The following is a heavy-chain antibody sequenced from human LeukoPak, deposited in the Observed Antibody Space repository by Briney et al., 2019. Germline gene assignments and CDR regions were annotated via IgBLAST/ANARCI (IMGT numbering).Heavy chain of an antibody. D-gene: IGHD3-3*01. CDR2: INAGNGNT. CDR3: ARGYDFWSGYYTDYYYGMDV. J-gene: IGHJ6*02. V-gene: IGHV1-3*01. Sequence: ASVKVSCKASGYTFTSYAMHWVRQAPGQRLEWMGWINAGNGNTKYSQKFQGRVTITRDTSASTAHMELSSLRSEDTAVYYCARGYDFWSGYYTDYYYGMDVWGQGTTVTVSS. CDR1: GYTFTSYA.